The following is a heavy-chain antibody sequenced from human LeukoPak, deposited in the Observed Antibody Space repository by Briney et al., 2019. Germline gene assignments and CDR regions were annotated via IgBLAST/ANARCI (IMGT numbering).Heavy chain of an antibody. CDR2: ISSSSSYI. V-gene: IGHV3-21*01. CDR1: GFTVSSYS. Sequence: PGGSLRLSCVVSGFTVSSYSMNWVRQAPGKGLEWVSSISSSSSYIYYADSVKGRFTISRDNAKNSLYLQMNSLRAEDTAVYYCARDYYDSSGTFDYWGQGTLVTVSS. J-gene: IGHJ4*02. CDR3: ARDYYDSSGTFDY. D-gene: IGHD3-22*01.